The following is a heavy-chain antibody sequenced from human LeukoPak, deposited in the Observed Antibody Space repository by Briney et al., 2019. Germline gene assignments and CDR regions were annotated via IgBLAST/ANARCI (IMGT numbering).Heavy chain of an antibody. J-gene: IGHJ4*02. V-gene: IGHV4-34*01. CDR2: INHSGST. D-gene: IGHD3-10*01. Sequence: SETLSLTCAVYGGSFSGYYWSWIRQPPGKGLEWIGEINHSGSTNYDPSLKSRVTISVDTSKNQFSLKLSSVTAADTAVYYCASGYYSLDYWGQGTLVTVSS. CDR1: GGSFSGYY. CDR3: ASGYYSLDY.